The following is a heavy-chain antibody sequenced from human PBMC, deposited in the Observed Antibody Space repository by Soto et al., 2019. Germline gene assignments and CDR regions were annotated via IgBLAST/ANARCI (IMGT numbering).Heavy chain of an antibody. CDR1: GYSFTSYW. J-gene: IGHJ4*02. CDR2: IYPGDSDT. D-gene: IGHD2-2*01. CDR3: ARHYCSGTNCYEFDY. Sequence: LGESLKISCKGSGYSFTSYWIGWVRQMPGKGLEWMGIIYPGDSDTRYSPSFQGQVTISADKSISTAYLQWSSLKASDTAMYYCARHYCSGTNCYEFDYWGQGTQVTVPQ. V-gene: IGHV5-51*01.